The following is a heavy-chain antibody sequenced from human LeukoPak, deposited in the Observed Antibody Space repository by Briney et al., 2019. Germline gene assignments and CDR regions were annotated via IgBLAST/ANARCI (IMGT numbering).Heavy chain of an antibody. CDR1: GFTFSDYY. CDR3: ARDTEDDDGSTTFDY. J-gene: IGHJ4*02. D-gene: IGHD1-26*01. V-gene: IGHV3-11*01. Sequence: RSGGSLRLSCAISGFTFSDYYFSWIRQAPGKGLEWISYISSSGNVIYYADSVKGRFTISRDNAKNSLYLQMNSLRVEDTAVYYRARDTEDDDGSTTFDYWGQGTLVTVSS. CDR2: ISSSGNVI.